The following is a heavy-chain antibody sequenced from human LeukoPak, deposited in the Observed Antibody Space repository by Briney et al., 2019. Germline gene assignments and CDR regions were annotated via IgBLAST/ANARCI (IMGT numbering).Heavy chain of an antibody. J-gene: IGHJ4*02. CDR3: ARGEGSYGSGSYYPSGDY. CDR2: INPNSGGT. V-gene: IGHV1-2*02. CDR1: GYTFTAYY. D-gene: IGHD3-10*01. Sequence: ASVKVSCKASGYTFTAYYMHWVRQAPGQGLEWMGWINPNSGGTKYAQNFQDRVTMTRDTSISTAYLELSSLRSDDTAVYYCARGEGSYGSGSYYPSGDYWGQGTLVTVSS.